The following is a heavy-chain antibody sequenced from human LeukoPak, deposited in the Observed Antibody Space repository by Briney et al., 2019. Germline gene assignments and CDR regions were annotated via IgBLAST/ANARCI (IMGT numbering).Heavy chain of an antibody. J-gene: IGHJ6*03. CDR2: IHHSVGS. D-gene: IGHD2/OR15-2a*01. CDR3: ARNDFYDMDV. V-gene: IGHV4-4*02. CDR1: GDTISSTKW. Sequence: SGTLSLTCAVSGDTISSTKWWSWVRPSPGKGLEWVGEIHHSVGSNYNPSLKSRATISLDKSNNQFSLSLRSVTAADTAVYYCARNDFYDMDVWGKGTTVTVSS.